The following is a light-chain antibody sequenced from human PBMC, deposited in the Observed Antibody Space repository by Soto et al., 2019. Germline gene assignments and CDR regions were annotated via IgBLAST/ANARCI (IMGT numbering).Light chain of an antibody. CDR2: DAS. V-gene: IGKV1-5*01. J-gene: IGKJ5*01. CDR3: QHYDNFPIS. Sequence: DIQTTQSPSTLSASVGDRVTITFRASQTISSWLAWYQQKPGKAPTLLIYDASTLERGVPSRFFGSGSGTHFTFTIGSLQPEDVATYYCQHYDNFPISFGQGTRLENK. CDR1: QTISSW.